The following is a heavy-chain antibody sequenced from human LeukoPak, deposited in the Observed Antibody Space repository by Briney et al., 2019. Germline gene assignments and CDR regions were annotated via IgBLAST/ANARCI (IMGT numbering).Heavy chain of an antibody. V-gene: IGHV3-23*01. Sequence: PGGSLRLSCAAPGFTFSSYAMSWVRQAPGKGLEWVSANSGSGGSTYYADSVKGRFTISRDNSKNTLYLQMNSLRAEDTAVYYCPKDSRDGSGSYLFDYWGQGTLVTVSS. CDR1: GFTFSSYA. CDR2: NSGSGGST. D-gene: IGHD3-10*01. CDR3: PKDSRDGSGSYLFDY. J-gene: IGHJ4*02.